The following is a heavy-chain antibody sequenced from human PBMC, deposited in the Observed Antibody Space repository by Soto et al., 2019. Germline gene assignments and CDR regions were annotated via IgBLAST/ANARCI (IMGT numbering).Heavy chain of an antibody. V-gene: IGHV4-31*03. CDR3: ARDNLGAASGWFYFDY. CDR2: IYYSGST. Sequence: QVQLQESGPGLVKPSQTLSLTCTVSGGSISSGGYYWSWIRQHPGKGLDWIGYIYYSGSTYYDPYLKSRVTISVDTSKNQFSLKLSSVTAADTAVYYCARDNLGAASGWFYFDYWGQGTLVTVSS. D-gene: IGHD6-19*01. J-gene: IGHJ4*02. CDR1: GGSISSGGYY.